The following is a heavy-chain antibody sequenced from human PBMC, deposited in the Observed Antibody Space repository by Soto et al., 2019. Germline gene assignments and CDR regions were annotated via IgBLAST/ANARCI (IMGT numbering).Heavy chain of an antibody. J-gene: IGHJ4*02. CDR3: ARSLYGGSYLHFDY. V-gene: IGHV4-59*01. Sequence: SETLSLTCTVSGGSISSYYWSWIRQPPGKGLEWIGYIYYSGSTNYNPSLKSRVTISVDTSKNQFSLKLSSVTAADTAVYYCARSLYGGSYLHFDYWGRGTLVTVSS. D-gene: IGHD1-26*01. CDR1: GGSISSYY. CDR2: IYYSGST.